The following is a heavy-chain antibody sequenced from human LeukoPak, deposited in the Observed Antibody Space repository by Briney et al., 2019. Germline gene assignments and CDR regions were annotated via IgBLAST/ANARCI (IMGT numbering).Heavy chain of an antibody. CDR1: GGSISSYY. CDR2: ISYSGST. Sequence: SETLSLTCTVSGGSISSYYWSWIRQPPEKELEWIGYISYSGSTNYNPSLKSRVTISEDTSKNQFSLNLTSVTAADTAVYYCARTSSVASWFDPWGQGTLVTASS. J-gene: IGHJ5*02. D-gene: IGHD3-22*01. CDR3: ARTSSVASWFDP. V-gene: IGHV4-59*08.